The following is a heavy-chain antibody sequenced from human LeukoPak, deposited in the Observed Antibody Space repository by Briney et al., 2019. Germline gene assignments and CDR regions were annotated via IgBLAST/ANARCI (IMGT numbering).Heavy chain of an antibody. V-gene: IGHV3-30*18. Sequence: GRSLRLSCAASGFTFSSYGMHWVRQAPGKGLEWVAVISYDGSNKYYADSVKGRFTISRDNSKNTLYLQMNSLRAEDTAVYYCAKILVRGVITSAGMDTWGQGTTVTVSS. CDR1: GFTFSSYG. J-gene: IGHJ6*02. CDR2: ISYDGSNK. D-gene: IGHD3-10*01. CDR3: AKILVRGVITSAGMDT.